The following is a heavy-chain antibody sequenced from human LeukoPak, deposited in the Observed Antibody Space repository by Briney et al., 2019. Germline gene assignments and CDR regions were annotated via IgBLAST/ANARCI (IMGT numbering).Heavy chain of an antibody. CDR1: GFTFSSYD. CDR2: ISYDRSDT. Sequence: GGSLRLSCAASGFTFSSYDMHWVSQAPGKGLEWVAFISYDRSDTYYADSVKGRFTISGDNSKSTLYLQMSSLRPEDTAVYYCSRGQKYFYDSSGFSGFDYWGQGTLVTVS. D-gene: IGHD3-22*01. CDR3: SRGQKYFYDSSGFSGFDY. V-gene: IGHV3-30*03. J-gene: IGHJ4*02.